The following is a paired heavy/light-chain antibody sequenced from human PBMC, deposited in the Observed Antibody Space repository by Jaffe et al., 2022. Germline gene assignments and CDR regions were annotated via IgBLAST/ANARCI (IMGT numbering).Heavy chain of an antibody. CDR1: GFTVSSNY. CDR2: IYSGGST. D-gene: IGHD3-9*01. V-gene: IGHV3-66*02. J-gene: IGHJ3*02. Sequence: EVQLVESGGGLVQPGGSLRLSCAASGFTVSSNYMSWVRQAPGKGLEWVSVIYSGGSTYYADSVKGRFTISRDNSKNTLYLQMNSLRAEDTAVYYCARAREVGRYFDWLPPPVDAFDIWGQGTMVTVSS. CDR3: ARAREVGRYFDWLPPPVDAFDI.
Light chain of an antibody. J-gene: IGKJ2*01. CDR3: QQYYSTPPGYT. CDR1: QSVLYSSNNKNY. Sequence: DIVMTQSPDSLAVSLGERATINCKSSQSVLYSSNNKNYLAWYQQKPGQPPKLLIYWASTRESGVPDRFSGSGSGTDFTLTISSLQAEDVAVYYCQQYYSTPPGYTFGQGTKLEIK. V-gene: IGKV4-1*01. CDR2: WAS.